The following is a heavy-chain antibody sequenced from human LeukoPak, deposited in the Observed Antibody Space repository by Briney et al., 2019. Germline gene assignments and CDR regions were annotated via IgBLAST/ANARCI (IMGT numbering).Heavy chain of an antibody. V-gene: IGHV4-34*01. CDR3: ARAGDSSGYSDY. CDR2: INHRGST. D-gene: IGHD3-22*01. J-gene: IGHJ4*02. Sequence: PSETLSLTCTVSGGSINSYYWSWIRQPPGKGLEWIGEINHRGSTNYNPSLKSRVTISVNTSKNQFSLKLRSVTAADTAVYYCARAGDSSGYSDYWGQGTLVTVSS. CDR1: GGSINSYY.